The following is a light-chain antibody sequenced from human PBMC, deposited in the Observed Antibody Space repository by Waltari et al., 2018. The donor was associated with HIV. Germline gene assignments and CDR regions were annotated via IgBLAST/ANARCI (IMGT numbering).Light chain of an antibody. V-gene: IGLV2-23*02. CDR2: EVT. J-gene: IGLJ2*01. CDR1: SSAVESYNL. Sequence: QSALTQPASVSGSPGQSITIHCTGTSSAVESYNLLSLYQQHPGKAPKLIIYEVTKPPSGVPNRFSGSKSGNTASLTISGLQTEDEADYYCCSYAGSRSVVFGGGTMLTVL. CDR3: CSYAGSRSVV.